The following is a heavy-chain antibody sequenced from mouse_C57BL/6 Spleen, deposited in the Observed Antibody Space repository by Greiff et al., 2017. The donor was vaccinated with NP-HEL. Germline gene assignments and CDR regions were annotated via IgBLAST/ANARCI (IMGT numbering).Heavy chain of an antibody. J-gene: IGHJ4*01. V-gene: IGHV1-59*01. CDR1: GYTFTSYW. CDR2: IDPSDSYT. D-gene: IGHD1-1*01. Sequence: QVQLQQPGAELVRPGTSVKLSCKASGYTFTSYWMHWVKQRPGQGLEWIGVIDPSDSYTNYTQKFKGKATLTVDTSSSTAYMQLRSLTSEDAAVYYCAREGGITTVVATRYAMDYWGQGTSVTVSS. CDR3: AREGGITTVVATRYAMDY.